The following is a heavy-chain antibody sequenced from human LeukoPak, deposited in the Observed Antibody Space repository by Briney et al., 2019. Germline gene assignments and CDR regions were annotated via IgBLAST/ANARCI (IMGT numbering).Heavy chain of an antibody. CDR3: ARAPRQILTGDAFDI. Sequence: GGSLRLSCTASGFTFSSYSMNWVRQAPGEGLEWVSFISTSGTTTYYADSVKGRFTISRDNADNSLFPQMSSLRAEDTAVYYCARAPRQILTGDAFDIWGQGTVVTVSS. CDR2: ISTSGTTT. CDR1: GFTFSSYS. V-gene: IGHV3-48*01. J-gene: IGHJ3*02. D-gene: IGHD7-27*01.